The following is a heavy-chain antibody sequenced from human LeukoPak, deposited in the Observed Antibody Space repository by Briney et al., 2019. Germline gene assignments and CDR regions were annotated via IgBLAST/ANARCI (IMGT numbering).Heavy chain of an antibody. CDR1: GGTFSSYA. J-gene: IGHJ4*02. CDR2: IIPIFGTA. Sequence: ASVKVSCKASGGTFSSYAISWVRQAPGQGLEWMGRIIPIFGTANYAQKFQGRVTITTDESTSTAYMELSSLRSEDTAVYYCARVYLGVYYYGSSGYSHLDYWGQGTLVTVSS. V-gene: IGHV1-69*05. CDR3: ARVYLGVYYYGSSGYSHLDY. D-gene: IGHD3-22*01.